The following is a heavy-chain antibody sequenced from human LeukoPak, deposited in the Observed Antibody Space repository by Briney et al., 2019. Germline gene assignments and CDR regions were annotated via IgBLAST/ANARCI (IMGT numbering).Heavy chain of an antibody. V-gene: IGHV4-59*01. CDR2: IYYGGST. CDR3: ARGPGWSYGPFDY. D-gene: IGHD1-26*01. Sequence: PESLSVSRAVPGGSLNGYYWSWMRQRPGKGLEWIGDIYYGGSTNYNPSLKSRGSISVGTSKNQFSLKLSSVTAADTAVYYCARGPGWSYGPFDYWGQGTLVTVSS. J-gene: IGHJ4*02. CDR1: GGSLNGYY.